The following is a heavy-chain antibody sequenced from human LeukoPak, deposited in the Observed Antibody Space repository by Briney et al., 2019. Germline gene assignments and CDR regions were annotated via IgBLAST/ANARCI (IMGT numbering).Heavy chain of an antibody. CDR1: GYTLTELS. CDR2: FDPEDGET. D-gene: IGHD3-22*01. Sequence: GASVKVSCKVSGYTLTELSMHWVRQAPGKGLEWMGGFDPEDGETIYAQKFQGRVTMTRDTSTSTVYMELSSLRSEDTAVYYCARNRNYDSSGPFDYWGQGTLVTVSS. J-gene: IGHJ4*02. CDR3: ARNRNYDSSGPFDY. V-gene: IGHV1-24*01.